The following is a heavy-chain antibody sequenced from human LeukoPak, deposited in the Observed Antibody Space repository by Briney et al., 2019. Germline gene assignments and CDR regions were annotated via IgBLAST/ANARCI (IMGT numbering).Heavy chain of an antibody. CDR2: INPNSGGT. D-gene: IGHD1-26*01. J-gene: IGHJ3*02. CDR3: AGELFIVGATKEAFDI. V-gene: IGHV1-2*06. CDR1: GYTFTGVY. Sequence: ASVKVSCKASGYTFTGVYMHWVRQAPGQGLEWMGRINPNSGGTNYAQKFQGRVTLTRDTSISTAYMELSRLRSDDTAVYYCAGELFIVGATKEAFDIWGQGTMVTVSS.